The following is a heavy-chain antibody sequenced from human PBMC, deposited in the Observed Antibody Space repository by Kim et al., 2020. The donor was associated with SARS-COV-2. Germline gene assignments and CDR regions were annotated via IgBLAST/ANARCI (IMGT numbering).Heavy chain of an antibody. Sequence: SVKVSCKASGGTFSSYAISWVRQAPGQGLEWMGGIIPIFGTANYAQKFQGRVTITADESTSTAYMELSSLRSEDTAVYYCARVVVDNRVSLIRGYYYYGMDVWGQGTTVTGSS. CDR2: IIPIFGTA. CDR3: ARVVVDNRVSLIRGYYYYGMDV. V-gene: IGHV1-69*13. CDR1: GGTFSSYA. J-gene: IGHJ6*02. D-gene: IGHD2-15*01.